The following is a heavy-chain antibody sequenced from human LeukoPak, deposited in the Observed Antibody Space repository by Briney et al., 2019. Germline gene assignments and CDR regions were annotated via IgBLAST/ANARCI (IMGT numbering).Heavy chain of an antibody. J-gene: IGHJ4*02. CDR1: GFTLRSQM. CDR3: ATEVVGYGDVHYFDS. V-gene: IGHV3-23*01. CDR2: ISGSTGNT. Sequence: GGSLRLSCAASGFTLRSQMMSWVRQAPGKGLEWVSLISGSTGNTDYADSVKGRFTISGDNSKNTLFLQMNSLRAEDTAVYYCATEVVGYGDVHYFDSWGQGTLVTVSS. D-gene: IGHD4-17*01.